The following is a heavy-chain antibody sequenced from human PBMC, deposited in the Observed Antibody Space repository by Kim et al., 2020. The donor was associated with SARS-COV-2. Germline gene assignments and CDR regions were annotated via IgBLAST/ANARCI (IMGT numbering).Heavy chain of an antibody. D-gene: IGHD2-21*02. CDR2: IYPDDSDT. V-gene: IGHV5-51*01. J-gene: IGHJ5*01. Sequence: GESLKISCKGSGYRFSRYWVAWARQMPGKGLEWMGSIYPDDSDTRYSPSFRGQVTISADKSTGPAYLQWSRLKASDTAIYYCARSCCSGGDCYYGWFDSWGQGTLVTVSS. CDR3: ARSCCSGGDCYYGWFDS. CDR1: GYRFSRYW.